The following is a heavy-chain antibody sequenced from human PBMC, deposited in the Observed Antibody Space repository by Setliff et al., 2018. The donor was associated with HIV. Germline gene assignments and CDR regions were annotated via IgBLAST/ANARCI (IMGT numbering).Heavy chain of an antibody. D-gene: IGHD6-19*01. J-gene: IGHJ4*02. CDR3: ARRGSGSPYFDY. CDR2: IYYSGST. CDR1: GGSFSDYS. Sequence: PSETLSLTCAVYGGSFSDYSWTWIRQPPGRGLEWIGYIYYSGSTNYNPSLKSRVTISMDTAKNRFSLKLSSVTAADTAVYYCARRGSGSPYFDYWGQGTLVTVSS. V-gene: IGHV4-59*12.